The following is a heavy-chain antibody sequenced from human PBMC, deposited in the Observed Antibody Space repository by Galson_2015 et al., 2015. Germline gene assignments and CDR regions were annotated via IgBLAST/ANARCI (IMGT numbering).Heavy chain of an antibody. CDR1: GDSISGGSYY. Sequence: TLSLTCTVSGDSISGGSYYWNWIRQHPGKGLEWVGYFYYGGTTQYHPSLKNRVTMSVDTSKNQFSLELRSVTAADTAVYFCARDCGAPRHWYFDLWGRGTQVTVSA. J-gene: IGHJ2*01. CDR2: FYYGGTT. V-gene: IGHV4-31*03. CDR3: ARDCGAPRHWYFDL. D-gene: IGHD4-17*01.